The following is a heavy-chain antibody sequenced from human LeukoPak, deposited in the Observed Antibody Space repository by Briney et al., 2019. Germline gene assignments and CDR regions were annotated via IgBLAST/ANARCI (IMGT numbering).Heavy chain of an antibody. J-gene: IGHJ4*02. CDR2: INPNSGGT. D-gene: IGHD3-10*01. Sequence: GASVKVSCKAAGYTFTGYYMHWVRQAPGQGLEWMGWINPNSGGTNYAQEFQGRVTMTRDTSITTAYMELRRLRSDDTAVYYCARRYFVSGSYYTDYWGQGTLVTVSS. V-gene: IGHV1-2*02. CDR3: ARRYFVSGSYYTDY. CDR1: GYTFTGYY.